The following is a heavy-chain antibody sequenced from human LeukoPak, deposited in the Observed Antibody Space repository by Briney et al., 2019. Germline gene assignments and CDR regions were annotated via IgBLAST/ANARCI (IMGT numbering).Heavy chain of an antibody. Sequence: SEALSLTWTGSGVSISSYYWRWIRPPPGKGLEWIGYIYYSGSTNYNPSLKSRVTISVDTSKNQFSLKLSSVTAADTAVYYCAHLLSSPRRDSSGYYYPDYWGQGTLVSVSS. CDR1: GVSISSYY. CDR3: AHLLSSPRRDSSGYYYPDY. D-gene: IGHD3-22*01. J-gene: IGHJ4*02. CDR2: IYYSGST. V-gene: IGHV4-59*01.